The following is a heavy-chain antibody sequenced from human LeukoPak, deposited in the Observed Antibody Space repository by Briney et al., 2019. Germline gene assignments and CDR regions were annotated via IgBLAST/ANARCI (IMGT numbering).Heavy chain of an antibody. CDR1: GFTFSSYS. V-gene: IGHV3-21*01. J-gene: IGHJ6*03. D-gene: IGHD5-18*01. CDR3: ARAERGYSYVYYYYMDV. Sequence: SGGSLRLSCAASGFTFSSYSMNWVRQAPGKGLEWVSSISSSSSYIYYADSVKGRFTISRDNAKNSLYLQMNSLRAEDTAVYYCARAERGYSYVYYYYMDVWGKGTTVTVSS. CDR2: ISSSSSYI.